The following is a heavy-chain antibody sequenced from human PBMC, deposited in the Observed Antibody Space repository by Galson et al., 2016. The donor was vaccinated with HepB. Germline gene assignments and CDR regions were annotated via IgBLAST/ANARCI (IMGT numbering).Heavy chain of an antibody. CDR1: GFTFTDCY. CDR3: ARDLAGDRRALFND. Sequence: SVKVSCKASGFTFTDCYIQWVRQAPGQGLEWMGSINVKSGGTDYAQKFQGRVNMTRDTSISTAYLELSRLTSDDTAMYYCARDLAGDRRALFNDWGQGTLVTVSS. J-gene: IGHJ4*02. V-gene: IGHV1-2*02. CDR2: INVKSGGT. D-gene: IGHD2-21*02.